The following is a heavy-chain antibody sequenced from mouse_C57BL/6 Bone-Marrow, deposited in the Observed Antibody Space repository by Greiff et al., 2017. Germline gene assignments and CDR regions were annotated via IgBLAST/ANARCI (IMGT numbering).Heavy chain of an antibody. Sequence: LEESGPELVKPGASVKLSCKASGYTFTSYDLNWVKQRPGQGLEWIGWIYPRDGSTKYHEKFKGKATLTVDHSSSPAYMELHSRTSEDSAVDVGARLECDGSSGDWYFDVWGTGTTVTVSS. CDR2: IYPRDGST. CDR1: GYTFTSYD. CDR3: ARLECDGSSGDWYFDV. V-gene: IGHV1-85*01. D-gene: IGHD1-1*01. J-gene: IGHJ1*03.